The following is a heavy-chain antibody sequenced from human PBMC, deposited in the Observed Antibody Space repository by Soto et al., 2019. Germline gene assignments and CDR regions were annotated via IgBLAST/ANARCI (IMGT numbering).Heavy chain of an antibody. CDR2: IRGFSPYT. V-gene: IGHV3-21*01. CDR1: DFTFRSYT. J-gene: IGHJ6*01. CDR3: ARDRGYDAHDYYYNAMDV. Sequence: GGSLRLSSVDSDFTFRSYTMNMVRQAPGRGLEWVSGIRGFSPYTFYSESVKGRFTISRDNAKNSLYLQMNSLRAEDTSVYYCARDRGYDAHDYYYNAMDVWGQGTTVTVSS. D-gene: IGHD5-12*01.